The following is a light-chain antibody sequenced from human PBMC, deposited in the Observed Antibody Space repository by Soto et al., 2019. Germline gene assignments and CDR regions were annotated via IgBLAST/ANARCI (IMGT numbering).Light chain of an antibody. CDR3: QHYNSYSEA. V-gene: IGKV1-5*03. CDR2: KAS. Sequence: DIQLNQSPSTVSATVGDRVTITCRASQSISSWLAWYQQKPGKAPKLLIYKASTLKSGVPSRFSGSGSGTEFTLTISSLQPDDFATYYCQHYNSYSEAFGQGTKVDIK. J-gene: IGKJ1*01. CDR1: QSISSW.